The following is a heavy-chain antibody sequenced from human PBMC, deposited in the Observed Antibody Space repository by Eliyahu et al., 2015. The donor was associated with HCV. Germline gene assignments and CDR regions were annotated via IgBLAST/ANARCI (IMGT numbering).Heavy chain of an antibody. D-gene: IGHD2-21*01. Sequence: EVQLVQSGAEVKEPGESLKXSCKGXGXSFTSQGIGWVRQTPEKGLXXMGIXYPDDSDTRYNPSFQGQVTISADKSISTVFLQWSSLKASDSAMYYCARHFVAQGWVDYWGQGTLVTVSS. J-gene: IGHJ4*02. CDR1: GXSFTSQG. CDR2: XYPDDSDT. CDR3: ARHFVAQGWVDY. V-gene: IGHV5-51*01.